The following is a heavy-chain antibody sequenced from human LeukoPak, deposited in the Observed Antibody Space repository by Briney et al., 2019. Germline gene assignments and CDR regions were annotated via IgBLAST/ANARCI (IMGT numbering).Heavy chain of an antibody. D-gene: IGHD3-16*01. CDR1: GFTVSDNY. CDR3: ARDSRWGSYWYFDL. Sequence: GGSLRVSCAASGFTVSDNYMSWVRQAPGKGLEWVPVIYSGGSTYYADSVKVRFTISRDSSKNTLYLQMNSLRAEDTAVYYCARDSRWGSYWYFDLWGRGTLVTVSS. J-gene: IGHJ2*01. CDR2: IYSGGST. V-gene: IGHV3-66*01.